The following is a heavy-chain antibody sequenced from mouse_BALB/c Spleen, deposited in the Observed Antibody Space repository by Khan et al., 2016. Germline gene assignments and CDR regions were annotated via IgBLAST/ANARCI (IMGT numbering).Heavy chain of an antibody. D-gene: IGHD1-1*01. CDR1: GYSIISGYS. CDR3: GGGTTGDYFEY. J-gene: IGHJ2*01. V-gene: IGHV3-1*02. Sequence: EVQLQESGPDLVKPSQSLSLTCTVTGYSIISGYSWHWIRQFPGNKLEWMAYIPYSGSTNYNPSLKSRIPLTRDTSKNRFILQFNSVTTADTATYYCGGGTTGDYFEYWGQGTTLTVSS. CDR2: IPYSGST.